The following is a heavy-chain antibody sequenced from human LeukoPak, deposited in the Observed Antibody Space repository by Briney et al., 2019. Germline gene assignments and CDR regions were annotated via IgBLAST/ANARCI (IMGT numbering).Heavy chain of an antibody. CDR3: ARERHCSSTSCYSGYFDY. CDR2: INHSGST. CDR1: GGSFSGYY. J-gene: IGHJ4*02. Sequence: SETLSLTCAVYGGSFSGYYWSWIRQPPGKGLEWIGEINHSGSTNYNPSLKSRVTISVDTSKNQFSLKLSSVTAADTAVYYCARERHCSSTSCYSGYFDYWGRGTLVTVSS. V-gene: IGHV4-34*01. D-gene: IGHD2-2*01.